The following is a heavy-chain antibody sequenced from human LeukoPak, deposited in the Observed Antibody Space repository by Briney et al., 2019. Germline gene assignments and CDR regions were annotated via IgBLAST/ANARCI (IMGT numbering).Heavy chain of an antibody. CDR1: GFTINDHT. Sequence: PGGSLRLSCAGSGFTINDHTMSWVRQALGKGLEWVSSINRSGGGTYYADSVKGRSTISRDNSKKVVYFEMNSLRGEDTAVYFCARGGQNFDFWRFDFWGQGTLAVVSS. CDR2: INRSGGGT. V-gene: IGHV3-23*01. D-gene: IGHD3-3*01. J-gene: IGHJ5*01. CDR3: ARGGQNFDFWRFDF.